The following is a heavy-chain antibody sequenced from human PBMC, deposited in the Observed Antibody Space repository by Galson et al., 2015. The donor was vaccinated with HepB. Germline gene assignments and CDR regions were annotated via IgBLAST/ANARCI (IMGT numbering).Heavy chain of an antibody. CDR1: GGSFSGYY. V-gene: IGHV4-34*01. CDR2: INHSGST. J-gene: IGHJ4*02. Sequence: SETLSLTCAVYGGSFSGYYWSWIRQPPGKGREWIGEINHSGSTNYNPSLKSRVTISVDTTKNQFSLKLSSVTAADTAVYYCARGLRTWRYFDWLLPFDYWGQGTLVTVSS. CDR3: ARGLRTWRYFDWLLPFDY. D-gene: IGHD3-9*01.